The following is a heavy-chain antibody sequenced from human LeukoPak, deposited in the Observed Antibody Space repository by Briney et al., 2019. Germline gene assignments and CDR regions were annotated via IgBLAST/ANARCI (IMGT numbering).Heavy chain of an antibody. Sequence: ASVKASCKASGYTFTSYGISWVRQAPGQGLEWMGWISAYNGNTNYAQKLQGRVTMTTDTSTSTAYMELRSLRSDDTAVYYCARDCSGGSCLDYWGQGTLVTVSS. J-gene: IGHJ4*02. CDR2: ISAYNGNT. D-gene: IGHD2-15*01. CDR1: GYTFTSYG. CDR3: ARDCSGGSCLDY. V-gene: IGHV1-18*01.